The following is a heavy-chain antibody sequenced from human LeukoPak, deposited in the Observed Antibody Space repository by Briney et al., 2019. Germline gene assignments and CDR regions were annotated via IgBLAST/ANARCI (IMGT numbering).Heavy chain of an antibody. V-gene: IGHV3-7*01. CDR2: IKQDGSEK. Sequence: GGSLRLSCAASGFALNTYGINWVRQAPGKGLEWVANIKQDGSEKYYVDSIKGRFTISRDNAKNSLYVQMNNLRAEDTAVYCCARDQGWGDYWGQGTLVTVSS. D-gene: IGHD3-16*01. CDR3: ARDQGWGDY. CDR1: GFALNTYG. J-gene: IGHJ4*02.